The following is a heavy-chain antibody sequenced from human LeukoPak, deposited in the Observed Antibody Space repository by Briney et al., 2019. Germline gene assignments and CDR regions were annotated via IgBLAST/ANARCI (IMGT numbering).Heavy chain of an antibody. CDR3: ARAPPAVPFDI. CDR2: ISGSGGST. V-gene: IGHV3-23*01. D-gene: IGHD6-6*01. CDR1: GFTVSSNY. Sequence: PGGSLRLSCAASGFTVSSNYMSWVRQAPGKGLEWVSAISGSGGSTYYADSVKGRFTISRDNSKNTLYLQMNSLRAEDTAVYYCARAPPAVPFDIWGQGTMVTVSS. J-gene: IGHJ3*02.